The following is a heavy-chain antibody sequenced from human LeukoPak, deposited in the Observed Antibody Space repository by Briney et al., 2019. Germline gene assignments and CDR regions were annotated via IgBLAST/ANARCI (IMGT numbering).Heavy chain of an antibody. CDR1: GFTFSSYA. CDR2: ISGSGGST. D-gene: IGHD3-16*02. J-gene: IGHJ4*02. CDR3: AKDRDDYVWGSYRYYY. V-gene: IGHV3-23*01. Sequence: GGSLRLSCAASGFTFSSYAMSWVRQAPGKGLEWVSDISGSGGSTYYADSVKGRFTISRDNSKNTLYLQMNSLRAEDTAVYYCAKDRDDYVWGSYRYYYWGQGTLVTVSS.